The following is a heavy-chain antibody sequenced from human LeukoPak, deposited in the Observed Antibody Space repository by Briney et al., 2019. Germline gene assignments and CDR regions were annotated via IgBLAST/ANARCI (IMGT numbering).Heavy chain of an antibody. CDR3: AKTHIAAAGTAFNWFDP. D-gene: IGHD6-13*01. CDR2: IYSGGST. V-gene: IGHV3-53*05. CDR1: GFTVSSNY. J-gene: IGHJ5*02. Sequence: PGGSLRLSCAASGFTVSSNYMSWVRQAPGKGLEWVSVIYSGGSTYYADSVKGRFTISRDNSKNTLYLQMNSLRAEDTAVYYCAKTHIAAAGTAFNWFDPWGQGTLVTVSS.